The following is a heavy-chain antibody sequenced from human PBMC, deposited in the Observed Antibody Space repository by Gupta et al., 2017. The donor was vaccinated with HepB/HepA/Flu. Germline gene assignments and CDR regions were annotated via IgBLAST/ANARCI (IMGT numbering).Heavy chain of an antibody. V-gene: IGHV4-31*02. J-gene: IGHJ5*02. D-gene: IGHD2-15*01. Sequence: YNPSLKSRLTMSVDTSTNQFTLNLRSVTAADTAFYYCARNPMLTAATGWWFDPWGQGTLVTVSS. CDR3: ARNPMLTAATGWWFDP.